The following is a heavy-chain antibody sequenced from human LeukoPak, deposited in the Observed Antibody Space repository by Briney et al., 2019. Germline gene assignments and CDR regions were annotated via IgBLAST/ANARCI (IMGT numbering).Heavy chain of an antibody. CDR3: ATGRGYSYVGYLDD. V-gene: IGHV3-7*02. D-gene: IGHD5-18*01. CDR2: INQDGSDN. CDR1: GFTFTRFR. J-gene: IGHJ4*02. Sequence: GGSLRLSCVASGFTFTRFRVNWVRQAPGKGLEWVASINQDGSDNYYVDSVKGRFIISRDNAKDSLFLHMNRLRAEDTAVYYCATGRGYSYVGYLDDWGQGTLVTVSS.